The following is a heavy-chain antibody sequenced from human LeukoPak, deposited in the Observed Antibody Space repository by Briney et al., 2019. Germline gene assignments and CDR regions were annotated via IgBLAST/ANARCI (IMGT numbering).Heavy chain of an antibody. D-gene: IGHD1-26*01. V-gene: IGHV3-9*01. CDR2: ISWNSGSI. J-gene: IGHJ4*02. CDR3: AKDKLVGATGAFDY. Sequence: GRSLRLSCAASGFTFDDYGMHWVRQAPGKGLEWVSGISWNSGSIGYADSVKGRFTISRDNAKNSLYLQMNSLRAEDTALYYCAKDKLVGATGAFDYWGQGTLVTVSS. CDR1: GFTFDDYG.